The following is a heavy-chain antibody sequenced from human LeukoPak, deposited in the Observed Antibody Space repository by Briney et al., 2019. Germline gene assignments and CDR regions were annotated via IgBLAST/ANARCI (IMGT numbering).Heavy chain of an antibody. V-gene: IGHV1-69*04. D-gene: IGHD3-10*01. Sequence: ASVKVSCKASGGTFSSYAISWVRQAPGQGLEWMGRIIPILGIANHAQKFQGRAKITAEKSTSTAYMELSSLSSEDTAVYYCASGGRGFGELPLFRYWGQGTLVTVSS. J-gene: IGHJ4*02. CDR3: ASGGRGFGELPLFRY. CDR2: IIPILGIA. CDR1: GGTFSSYA.